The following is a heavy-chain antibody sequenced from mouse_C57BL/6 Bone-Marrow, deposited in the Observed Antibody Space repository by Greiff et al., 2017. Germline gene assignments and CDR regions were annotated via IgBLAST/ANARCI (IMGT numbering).Heavy chain of an antibody. Sequence: VQLQQPGAELVMPGASVKLSCKASGYTFTSYWMHWVKQRPGQGLEWIGEIDPSDSYTNYNQKFKGKSTLTVDKSSSTAYMQHSSLTSEDSAVYYCAREGYYLWYFDVWGTGTTVTVSS. CDR1: GYTFTSYW. D-gene: IGHD2-3*01. CDR2: IDPSDSYT. J-gene: IGHJ1*03. CDR3: AREGYYLWYFDV. V-gene: IGHV1-69*01.